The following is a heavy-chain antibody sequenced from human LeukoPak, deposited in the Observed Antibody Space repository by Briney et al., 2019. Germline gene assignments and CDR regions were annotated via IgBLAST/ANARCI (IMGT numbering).Heavy chain of an antibody. V-gene: IGHV4-59*01. Sequence: SETLSLTCPVSGCSISSYYWSWIRQPPGKGLAWIGYIYYSGSTNYNPSLKSRVNISVDPSKKQFSLKLSSVTAADTAVYYCARLMRHGSGDGWFDPWGQGTLVSVSS. D-gene: IGHD3-10*01. CDR3: ARLMRHGSGDGWFDP. CDR1: GCSISSYY. CDR2: IYYSGST. J-gene: IGHJ5*02.